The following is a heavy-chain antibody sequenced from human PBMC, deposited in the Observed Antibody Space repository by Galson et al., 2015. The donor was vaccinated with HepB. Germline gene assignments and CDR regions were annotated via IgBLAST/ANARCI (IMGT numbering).Heavy chain of an antibody. J-gene: IGHJ4*02. CDR2: INSDGSST. D-gene: IGHD1-26*01. Sequence: SLRLSCAASGFTFSGFWMHWVRQAPGKGLVWVSRINSDGSSTTYADSVKGRFTISRDNAKDTLYLQMNSLRTEDTAVYYCTRAILGATNFDFWGQGTLVTVSS. V-gene: IGHV3-74*03. CDR3: TRAILGATNFDF. CDR1: GFTFSGFW.